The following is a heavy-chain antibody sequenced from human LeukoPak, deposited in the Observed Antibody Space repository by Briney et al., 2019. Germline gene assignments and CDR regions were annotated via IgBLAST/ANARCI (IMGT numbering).Heavy chain of an antibody. CDR1: GGSISSYY. Sequence: SETLSLTCTVSGGSISSYYWSWIRQPAGKGLEWIGRIYITGGTNYNPSLKSRVTMSVDTSKNQFSLKLISMTAADTAVYYCARPVYGGGPDAFDIWGQGTMVTVSS. D-gene: IGHD4-23*01. CDR2: IYITGGT. CDR3: ARPVYGGGPDAFDI. V-gene: IGHV4-4*07. J-gene: IGHJ3*02.